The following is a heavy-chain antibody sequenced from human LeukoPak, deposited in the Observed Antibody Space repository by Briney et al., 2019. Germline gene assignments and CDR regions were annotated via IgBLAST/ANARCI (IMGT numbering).Heavy chain of an antibody. D-gene: IGHD3-10*01. CDR1: GFTFSDCG. V-gene: IGHV3-33*01. J-gene: IGHJ4*02. CDR3: ARDVGSFDSGTAHFDY. CDR2: IWFDGSKR. Sequence: GGSLRLSCATSGFTFSDCGFHWVRQAPGTGLEWVAVIWFDGSKRLYADSVKGRFTISRDDSKDTLYLQMNGLRAEDTAVYYCARDVGSFDSGTAHFDYWGQGTLLTVPS.